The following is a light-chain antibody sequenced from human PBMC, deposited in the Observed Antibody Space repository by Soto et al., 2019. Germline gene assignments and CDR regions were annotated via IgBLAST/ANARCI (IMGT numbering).Light chain of an antibody. J-gene: IGKJ5*01. Sequence: IVLTQSPATLSVSPLEIVTLSCRASQNLHSFLNWYQQRPGQAPRPLIYDGSKRAAGVPDRISGDGSGTDYTLTISSLEPEDFAVYYCQQRTRWPMTFGQGTRLEI. CDR1: QNLHSF. CDR2: DGS. CDR3: QQRTRWPMT. V-gene: IGKV3-11*01.